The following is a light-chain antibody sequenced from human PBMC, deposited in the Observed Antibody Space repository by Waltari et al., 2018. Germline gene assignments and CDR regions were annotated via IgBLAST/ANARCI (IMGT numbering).Light chain of an antibody. Sequence: EIVMTQSPATLSVSPGERATLSCRASQSVSSNLAWYQQKPGRAPRLLIYGASTRATGIPARFSGSGSGTKFTLTISSLQSEDFAVYYCQQYNNWPFTFGPGTKVDIK. J-gene: IGKJ3*01. V-gene: IGKV3-15*01. CDR1: QSVSSN. CDR2: GAS. CDR3: QQYNNWPFT.